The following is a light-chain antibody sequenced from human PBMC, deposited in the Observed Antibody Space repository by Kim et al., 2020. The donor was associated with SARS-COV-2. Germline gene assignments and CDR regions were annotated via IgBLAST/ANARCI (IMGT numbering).Light chain of an antibody. CDR3: QQYNSGSLVS. CDR1: QSIGRW. Sequence: DIQLTQIPSTLSASVGDRVTINCRASQSIGRWLAWFQQKPGKAPNLLIYDASSLQSGVPSRFSGSGSGTEFTLTIGSLQPDDFASYYCQQYNSGSLVSFGGGTKVDIK. J-gene: IGKJ4*01. CDR2: DAS. V-gene: IGKV1-5*01.